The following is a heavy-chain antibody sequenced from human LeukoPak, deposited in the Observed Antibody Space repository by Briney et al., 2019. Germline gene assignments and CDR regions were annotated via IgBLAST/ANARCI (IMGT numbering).Heavy chain of an antibody. Sequence: TGGSLRLSCAASGFTFSSYGMHWVRQAPGKGLEWVAVIWYGGSNKYYADSVKGRFTISRDNSKNTLYLQMNSLRAEDTAVYYCAKNTRRYYYGSGVDYFDYWGQGTLVTVSS. CDR2: IWYGGSNK. CDR3: AKNTRRYYYGSGVDYFDY. J-gene: IGHJ4*02. CDR1: GFTFSSYG. D-gene: IGHD3-10*01. V-gene: IGHV3-33*06.